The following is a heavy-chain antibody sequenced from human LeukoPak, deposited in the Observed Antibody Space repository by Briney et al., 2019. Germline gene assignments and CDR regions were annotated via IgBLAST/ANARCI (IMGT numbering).Heavy chain of an antibody. CDR3: AKEKYGYKYFDY. CDR2: ISWDGGST. Sequence: SGGSLRLSXAASGFTFDDYTMHWVRQAPGKGLEWFSLISWDGGSTYYADSVKGRFTISRDNSKNSLYLQMNSLRTEDTALYYCAKEKYGYKYFDYWGQGTLVTVSS. D-gene: IGHD5-24*01. CDR1: GFTFDDYT. V-gene: IGHV3-43*01. J-gene: IGHJ4*02.